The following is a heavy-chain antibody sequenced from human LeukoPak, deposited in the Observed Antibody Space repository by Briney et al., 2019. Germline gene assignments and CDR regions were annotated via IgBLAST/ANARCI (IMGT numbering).Heavy chain of an antibody. V-gene: IGHV4-30-4*08. CDR3: ARVWANRNYAHDAFDI. D-gene: IGHD1-7*01. CDR2: IYYSGST. CDR1: GGSISSGDYY. Sequence: PSETLSLTCTVSGGSISSGDYYWSWIRQPPGRGLEWMGYIYYSGSTYYNPSLKSRVTISVDTSKNQFSLKLSSVTAADTAVYYCARVWANRNYAHDAFDIWGQGTMVTVSS. J-gene: IGHJ3*02.